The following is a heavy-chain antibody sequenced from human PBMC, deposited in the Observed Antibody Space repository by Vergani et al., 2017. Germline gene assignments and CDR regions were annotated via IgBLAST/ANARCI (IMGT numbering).Heavy chain of an antibody. D-gene: IGHD2-2*02. Sequence: QVQLQQWGAGLLKPSETLSLTCAVYGGSFSGYYWSWIRQPPGKGLEWIGEINHSGSTNYNPSLKSRVTISVDTSKNQFSLKLSSVTAADTAVYYCARGRYCSSTRCYRPGDYYYYYMDVWGKGTTVTVSS. J-gene: IGHJ6*03. CDR2: INHSGST. CDR3: ARGRYCSSTRCYRPGDYYYYYMDV. V-gene: IGHV4-34*01. CDR1: GGSFSGYY.